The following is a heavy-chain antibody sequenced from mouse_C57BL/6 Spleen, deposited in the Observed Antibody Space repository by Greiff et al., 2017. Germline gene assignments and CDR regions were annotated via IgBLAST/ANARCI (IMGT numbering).Heavy chain of an antibody. CDR3: ARSEGYYYGSSCGDY. CDR2: ILPGSGST. D-gene: IGHD1-1*01. J-gene: IGHJ4*01. Sequence: VQLLQSGAELMKPGASVKLSCKATGYTFTGYWIEWVKQRPGHGLEWIGEILPGSGSTNYNEKFKGKATLTADTSSHTAYMQLSSLKKEDTAIYYYARSEGYYYGSSCGDYWGQGTTVTVSS. V-gene: IGHV1-9*01. CDR1: GYTFTGYW.